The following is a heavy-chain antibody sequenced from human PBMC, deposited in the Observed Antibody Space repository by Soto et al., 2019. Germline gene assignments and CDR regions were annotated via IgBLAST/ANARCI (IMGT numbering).Heavy chain of an antibody. J-gene: IGHJ4*02. CDR3: AKDPRLDILTGPFDY. CDR1: GFTFSSYG. D-gene: IGHD3-9*01. Sequence: QVQLVESGGGVVQPGRSLRLSCAASGFTFSSYGMHWVRQAPGKGLEWVAVISYDGSNKYYADSVKGRFTISRDNSKNTLYLQMNSLRADDTAVYYCAKDPRLDILTGPFDYWGQGTLVTVSS. CDR2: ISYDGSNK. V-gene: IGHV3-30*18.